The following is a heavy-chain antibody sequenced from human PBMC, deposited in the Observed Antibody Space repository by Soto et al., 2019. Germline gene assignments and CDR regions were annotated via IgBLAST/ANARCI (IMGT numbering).Heavy chain of an antibody. J-gene: IGHJ5*01. D-gene: IGHD1-26*01. CDR1: GGVFRNYA. Sequence: QVQLVQSGAEVKKPGSSVKVSCKASGGVFRNYAINWVRQAPGQGLEWMGGIIPVFGTADYQQKFQGRVTITADESTTTAYMELTSLKTEDTAVYFCARDRWGSYSFESWGQGTLVTVAS. CDR2: IIPVFGTA. V-gene: IGHV1-69*01. CDR3: ARDRWGSYSFES.